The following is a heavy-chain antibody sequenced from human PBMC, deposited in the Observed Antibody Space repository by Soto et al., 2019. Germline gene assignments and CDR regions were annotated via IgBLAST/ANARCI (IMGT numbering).Heavy chain of an antibody. CDR3: ARIKWGLDYYSGMDV. D-gene: IGHD1-26*01. Sequence: XSVKVSCKASGYPFSDYFIQWLRQAPGQGLEWVAWINPKTAATNYAKKFQDRVTLTSDTSFSTAYLELTRLRPDDTAVYYCARIKWGLDYYSGMDVWGQGTAVTVPS. J-gene: IGHJ6*02. CDR1: GYPFSDYF. CDR2: INPKTAAT. V-gene: IGHV1-2*02.